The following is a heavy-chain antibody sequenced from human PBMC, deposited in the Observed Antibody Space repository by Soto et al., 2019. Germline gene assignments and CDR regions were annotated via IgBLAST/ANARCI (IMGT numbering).Heavy chain of an antibody. D-gene: IGHD6-13*01. CDR3: ARVYPLWTAAGDY. J-gene: IGHJ4*02. Sequence: PGGSLRLSCAASGFTFSSYWMSWVRQAPGKGLEWVANIKQDGSDKYYVDSVKGRFTISRDNAKNSLYLQMNSLRAEDTAVYYCARVYPLWTAAGDYWGQGTLVTVS. CDR1: GFTFSSYW. V-gene: IGHV3-7*01. CDR2: IKQDGSDK.